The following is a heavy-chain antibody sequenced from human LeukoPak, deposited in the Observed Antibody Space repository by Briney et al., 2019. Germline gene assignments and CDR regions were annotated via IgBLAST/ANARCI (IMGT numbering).Heavy chain of an antibody. CDR1: GYSFTSYW. D-gene: IGHD6-19*01. V-gene: IGHV5-51*01. Sequence: GESLKISCKGSGYSFTSYWIGWVRQVPGKGLEWMGIIYPGDSDTRYSPSFQGQVTISADKSISTAYLQWSSLKASDTAMYYCARPWRSGWFYGRIDYWGQGTLVTVSS. CDR3: ARPWRSGWFYGRIDY. CDR2: IYPGDSDT. J-gene: IGHJ4*02.